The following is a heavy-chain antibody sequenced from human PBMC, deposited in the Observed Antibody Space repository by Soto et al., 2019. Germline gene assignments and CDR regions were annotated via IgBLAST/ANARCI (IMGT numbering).Heavy chain of an antibody. CDR1: GFSFITYW. CDR2: IKPDGSEK. Sequence: GGSLRLSCAASGFSFITYWMSWVRQAPGKGLEWVANIKPDGSEKWYVDSVKGRFTISRDNAKNSLYLQMNSLRAEDTAVYFCARGDYYDTSGPFSDAFAIWGQGTMVTVS. V-gene: IGHV3-7*04. J-gene: IGHJ3*02. CDR3: ARGDYYDTSGPFSDAFAI. D-gene: IGHD3-22*01.